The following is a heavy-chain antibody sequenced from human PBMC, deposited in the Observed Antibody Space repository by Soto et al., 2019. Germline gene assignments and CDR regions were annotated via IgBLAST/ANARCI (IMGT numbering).Heavy chain of an antibody. D-gene: IGHD7-27*01. J-gene: IGHJ1*01. Sequence: GGSLRLSCTASGFTFGDYAMSWFRQAPGKGLEWVGFIRSKAYGGTTEYAASVKGRFTISRDDSKSIAYLQMNSLKTEDTAVYYCTSSPGRASPRAFQLWGQGTLVTVSS. CDR2: IRSKAYGGTT. V-gene: IGHV3-49*03. CDR3: TSSPGRASPRAFQL. CDR1: GFTFGDYA.